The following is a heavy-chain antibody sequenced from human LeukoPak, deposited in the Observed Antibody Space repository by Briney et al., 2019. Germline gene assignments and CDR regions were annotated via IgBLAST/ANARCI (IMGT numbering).Heavy chain of an antibody. Sequence: GGSLRLSCAASGFTVSSNYMSWVRQAPGKGLEWVSYISSSSSTIYYADSVKGRFTISRDNAKNSLYLQMNSLRAEDTAVYYCARVTTSLVDYWGQGTLVTVSS. CDR3: ARVTTSLVDY. CDR2: ISSSSSTI. D-gene: IGHD4-17*01. J-gene: IGHJ4*02. V-gene: IGHV3-48*01. CDR1: GFTVSSNY.